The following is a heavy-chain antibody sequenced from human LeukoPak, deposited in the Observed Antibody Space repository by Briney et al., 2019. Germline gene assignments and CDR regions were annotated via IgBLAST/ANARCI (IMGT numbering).Heavy chain of an antibody. D-gene: IGHD6-13*01. CDR2: ISGSSSAI. Sequence: GGSLRLSCAASGFTFSTYSMTWVHQAPGKGLEWVSYISGSSSAIYYADSVKGRFTISRDNAKNSLYLQMNSLRDEDTAVYYCARDHYSRNDYWGQGTLVTVSS. CDR1: GFTFSTYS. J-gene: IGHJ4*02. V-gene: IGHV3-48*02. CDR3: ARDHYSRNDY.